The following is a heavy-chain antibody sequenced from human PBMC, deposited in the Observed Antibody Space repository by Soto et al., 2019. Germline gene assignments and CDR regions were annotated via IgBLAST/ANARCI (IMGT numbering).Heavy chain of an antibody. J-gene: IGHJ3*02. CDR2: IYDSENT. Sequence: QVQLQEAGPGLVKPSETLSLTCTVSGGSNRSHYWNWIRQPPGKGLEWVGHIYDSENTSYNPSLSSRVSISLDTSKKQFSLKLSSVTAADTAVYFCARSTVRHAFDIWGQGTMVAVSS. CDR1: GGSNRSHY. V-gene: IGHV4-59*11. D-gene: IGHD4-4*01. CDR3: ARSTVRHAFDI.